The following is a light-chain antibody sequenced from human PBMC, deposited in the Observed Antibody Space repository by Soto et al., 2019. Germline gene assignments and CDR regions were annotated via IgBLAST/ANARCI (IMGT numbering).Light chain of an antibody. CDR1: QSVVTY. CDR2: DAS. J-gene: IGKJ1*01. V-gene: IGKV3-11*01. Sequence: EIVLTQSPATLSLSPGQRAALSCRASQSVVTYLAWYQQKPGQAPRLLIYDASARATGVPARFSASGSGTDFTLTISSLEPEDFAVYYCQQRSNWPWTFGQGTKVEIK. CDR3: QQRSNWPWT.